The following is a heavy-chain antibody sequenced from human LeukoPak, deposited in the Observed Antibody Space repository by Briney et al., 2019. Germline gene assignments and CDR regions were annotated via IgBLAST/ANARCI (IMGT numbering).Heavy chain of an antibody. Sequence: GGSLRLACAASGFTFSRYWVDWVRHAPGKGLGWVSRINIDGTSTAYADSVKGRFTISRDNAKNTLYLQMNSLRDEDTAVYYCVRGSGWGDYWGQGTLVTVSA. CDR2: INIDGTST. J-gene: IGHJ4*02. D-gene: IGHD6-19*01. CDR1: GFTFSRYW. V-gene: IGHV3-74*01. CDR3: VRGSGWGDY.